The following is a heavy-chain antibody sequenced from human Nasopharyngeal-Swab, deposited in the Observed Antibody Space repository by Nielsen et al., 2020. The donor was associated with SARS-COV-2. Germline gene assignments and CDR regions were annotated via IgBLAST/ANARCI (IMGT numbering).Heavy chain of an antibody. Sequence: ASVKVSCKASGYTFTSYDINWVRQATGQGLEWVGWMNPNSGNTGYAQKFQGRVTITRNTSISTAYMELSSLRSEDTAVYYCARGPLRYYDILTGYYMGYYYYYMDVWGKGTTVTVSS. D-gene: IGHD3-9*01. CDR2: MNPNSGNT. V-gene: IGHV1-8*03. J-gene: IGHJ6*03. CDR1: GYTFTSYD. CDR3: ARGPLRYYDILTGYYMGYYYYYMDV.